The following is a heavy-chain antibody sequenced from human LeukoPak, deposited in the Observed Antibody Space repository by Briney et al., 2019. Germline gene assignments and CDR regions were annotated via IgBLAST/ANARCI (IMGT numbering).Heavy chain of an antibody. D-gene: IGHD3-3*01. Sequence: GESLKISCKGSGYSFTSYWIGWVRQMPGKGLEWMGIIYPGDSGTRYSPSFQGQVTISVDKSISTAYLQWSSLKASDTAMYYCARVKENPFYDFWSGYRDAFDIWGQGTMVTVSS. CDR2: IYPGDSGT. CDR3: ARVKENPFYDFWSGYRDAFDI. CDR1: GYSFTSYW. V-gene: IGHV5-51*01. J-gene: IGHJ3*02.